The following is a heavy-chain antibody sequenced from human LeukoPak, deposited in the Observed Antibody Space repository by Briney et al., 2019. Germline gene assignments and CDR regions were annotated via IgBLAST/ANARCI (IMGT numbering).Heavy chain of an antibody. D-gene: IGHD5-18*01. CDR1: GFTFSSYS. V-gene: IGHV3-21*01. Sequence: PGGSLRLSCVASGFTFSSYSMNWVRQAPGKGLEWVSSISTSSNYIYYADSVKGRFTISRDNAKNSLYLQMNSLRAEDTAVYYCARDFIGSCGPYFYYFDYWGQGTLVTVSS. CDR2: ISTSSNYI. CDR3: ARDFIGSCGPYFYYFDY. J-gene: IGHJ4*02.